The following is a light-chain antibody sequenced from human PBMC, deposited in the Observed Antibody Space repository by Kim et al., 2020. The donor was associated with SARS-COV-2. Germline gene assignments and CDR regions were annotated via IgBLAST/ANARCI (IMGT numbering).Light chain of an antibody. CDR2: ENN. J-gene: IGLJ2*01. V-gene: IGLV6-57*03. CDR3: QSYDSSNHVV. Sequence: KTVTPSYTRIRGCIPSKYVQWYQQRPGSAPTSVIYENNHRPSGVPDRFSGSIDSSSNSASLTISGLKTEDGADYYCQSYDSSNHVVFGGGTQLTVL. CDR1: RGCIPSKY.